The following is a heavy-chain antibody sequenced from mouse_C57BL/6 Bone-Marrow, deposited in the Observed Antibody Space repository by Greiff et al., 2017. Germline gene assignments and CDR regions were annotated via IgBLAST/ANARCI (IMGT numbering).Heavy chain of an antibody. D-gene: IGHD1-1*01. J-gene: IGHJ2*01. CDR3: ARKIYYGSSPDN. V-gene: IGHV1-55*01. Sequence: QVQLQQPGAELVKPGASVKMSCKASGYTFTSYWITWVKQRPGQGLEWIGDIYPGSGSTNYNEKFKSKATLTVDTSSSTAYMQLSSLTSEDSAVYYCARKIYYGSSPDNWGQGTTLTVSS. CDR2: IYPGSGST. CDR1: GYTFTSYW.